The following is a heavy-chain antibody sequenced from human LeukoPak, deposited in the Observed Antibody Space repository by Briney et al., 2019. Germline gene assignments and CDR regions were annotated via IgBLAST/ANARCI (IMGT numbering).Heavy chain of an antibody. Sequence: PSETLSLTCAVYGGSFSGYYWSWIRQPPGKGLEWIGEINHSGSTNYNPSLKSRVTISVDTSKNQFSLKLSSVTAADTAVYYCARAQYDFWSGPYNWFDPWGQGTLVTVSS. J-gene: IGHJ5*02. D-gene: IGHD3-3*01. V-gene: IGHV4-34*01. CDR3: ARAQYDFWSGPYNWFDP. CDR2: INHSGST. CDR1: GGSFSGYY.